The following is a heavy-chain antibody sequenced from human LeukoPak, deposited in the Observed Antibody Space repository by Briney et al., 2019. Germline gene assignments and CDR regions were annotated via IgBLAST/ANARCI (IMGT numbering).Heavy chain of an antibody. CDR3: ARDDCSSTSCYVPPGYFDL. J-gene: IGHJ2*01. CDR1: GFTFSSYS. D-gene: IGHD2-2*01. CDR2: ISSSSGTI. Sequence: PGGSLRLSCAASGFTFSSYSMNWVRQAPGKGLEGVSYISSSSGTIYYADSVKGRFTISRDNAKNSLYLQMNSLRAEDTAVYYCARDDCSSTSCYVPPGYFDLWGRGTLVTVSS. V-gene: IGHV3-48*01.